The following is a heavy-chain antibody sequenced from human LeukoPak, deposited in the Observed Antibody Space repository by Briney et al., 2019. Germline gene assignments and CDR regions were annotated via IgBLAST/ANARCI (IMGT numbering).Heavy chain of an antibody. V-gene: IGHV1-46*01. J-gene: IGHJ3*02. CDR3: ARIRFSSGWHIPFDM. D-gene: IGHD6-19*01. Sequence: ASVKVSCKSSGYTFTSDYVHRVRQAPGHGLEWMGIINPSGGSTTYAQNFQGRITMTRDTSTSTVYMELSSLRSEDTAVYYCARIRFSSGWHIPFDMWGQGTMVTVSS. CDR2: INPSGGST. CDR1: GYTFTSDY.